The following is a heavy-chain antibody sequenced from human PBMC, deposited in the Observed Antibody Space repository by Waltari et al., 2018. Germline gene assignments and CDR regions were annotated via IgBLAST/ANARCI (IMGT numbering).Heavy chain of an antibody. Sequence: QVQLQESGPGLVKPSQTLSLTCTVSGGSISSGSYYWSWIRQPAGKGLEWIGNMYYSGSTYYNPSLKSRVTISGDTSKSQFSLKLSSVTAADTSMYYCVRHARTTSGGKHFDHWGQGMLVTVSP. CDR3: VRHARTTSGGKHFDH. CDR2: MYYSGST. V-gene: IGHV4-61*02. J-gene: IGHJ4*02. CDR1: GGSISSGSYY. D-gene: IGHD2-15*01.